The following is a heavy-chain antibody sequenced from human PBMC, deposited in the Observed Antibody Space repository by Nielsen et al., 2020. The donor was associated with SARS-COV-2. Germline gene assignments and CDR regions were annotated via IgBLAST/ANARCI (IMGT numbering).Heavy chain of an antibody. CDR3: ARLYGDYVAYMDV. CDR1: GYSISSGYY. V-gene: IGHV4-38-2*02. D-gene: IGHD4-17*01. J-gene: IGHJ6*03. Sequence: SETLSLTCTVSGYSISSGYYWGWIRQPPGKGLEWIGSIYHSGSTYYNPSLKSRVTISVDTSKNQFSLTLSSVTAADTAVYYCARLYGDYVAYMDVWGKGTTVTVSS. CDR2: IYHSGST.